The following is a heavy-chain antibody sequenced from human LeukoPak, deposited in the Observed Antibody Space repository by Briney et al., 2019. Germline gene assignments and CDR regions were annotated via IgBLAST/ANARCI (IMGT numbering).Heavy chain of an antibody. V-gene: IGHV3-21*01. CDR3: ARADRDGNKRFLD. J-gene: IGHJ4*02. D-gene: IGHD5-24*01. Sequence: PGGSLRLSCAASGFSFSTYYVNWVRQAPGKGLEWVSCISSSSTYIYYADSVKGRFTISRDNGKNLVSLQMNSLRDEDTAVYYCARADRDGNKRFLDWGQGTLVTVSS. CDR1: GFSFSTYY. CDR2: ISSSSTYI.